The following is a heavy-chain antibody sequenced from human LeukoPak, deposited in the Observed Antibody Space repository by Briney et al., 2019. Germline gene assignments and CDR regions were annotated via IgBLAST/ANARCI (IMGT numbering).Heavy chain of an antibody. CDR1: GYTFTGYY. D-gene: IGHD4-17*01. V-gene: IGHV1-69*06. Sequence: SVKVSCKASGYTFTGYYMHWVRQVPGQGLEWMGRIIPLFGTADYAQRYQGRVTISADNSLNTAYLELSSLTSEDTAVYYCASPYDYGDHYLDALHIWGQGTIVTVSS. CDR2: IIPLFGTA. J-gene: IGHJ3*02. CDR3: ASPYDYGDHYLDALHI.